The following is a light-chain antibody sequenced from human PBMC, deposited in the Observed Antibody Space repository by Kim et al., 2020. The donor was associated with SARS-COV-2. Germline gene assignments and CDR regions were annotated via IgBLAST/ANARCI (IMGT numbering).Light chain of an antibody. Sequence: LSPGERATLSCRASQSVNSYLAWYQQKPGQAPRLLIYDAFNRATGIPARFSGSGSGTDFTLTISSLEPEDFAVYYCQQRSNWPLTFGGGTKVDIK. CDR1: QSVNSY. CDR2: DAF. CDR3: QQRSNWPLT. J-gene: IGKJ4*01. V-gene: IGKV3-11*01.